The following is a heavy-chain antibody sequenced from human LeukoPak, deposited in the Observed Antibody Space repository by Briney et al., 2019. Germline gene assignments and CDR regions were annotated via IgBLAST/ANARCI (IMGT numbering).Heavy chain of an antibody. CDR2: INHSGST. J-gene: IGHJ4*02. CDR3: ARHGVRSGWYSSQKRGIDY. Sequence: PSETLSLTCAVYGGSFSGYYWSWIRQPPGKGLEWIGEINHSGSTNYNPPLKSRVTISVDTSKNQFSLKLSSVTAADTAVYYCARHGVRSGWYSSQKRGIDYWGQGTLVTVSS. CDR1: GGSFSGYY. V-gene: IGHV4-34*01. D-gene: IGHD6-19*01.